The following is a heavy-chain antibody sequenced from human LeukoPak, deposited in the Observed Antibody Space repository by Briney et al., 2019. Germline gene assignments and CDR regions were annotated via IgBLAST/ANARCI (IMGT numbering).Heavy chain of an antibody. V-gene: IGHV4-59*01. D-gene: IGHD3-22*01. Sequence: SETLSLTCTVSGGSISSYYWSWIRQPPGKGLEWIGYIYYSGSTSYNPSLKRRVTISVDTSNNQFSLKLSSVTAADTAVYYCARDTSGYRRGSFDYWGQGTRVTVSS. CDR3: ARDTSGYRRGSFDY. J-gene: IGHJ4*02. CDR1: GGSISSYY. CDR2: IYYSGST.